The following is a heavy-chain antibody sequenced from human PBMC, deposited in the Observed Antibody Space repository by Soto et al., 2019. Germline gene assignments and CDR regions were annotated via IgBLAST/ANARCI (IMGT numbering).Heavy chain of an antibody. V-gene: IGHV4-34*01. J-gene: IGHJ4*02. CDR3: ASEYYYGSGSYHY. Sequence: SETLSLTCAVYGGSFSGYYWSWIRQPPGKGLEWIGEINHSGSTNYNPSLKSRVTISVDTSKNQFSLKLSSVTAADTAVYYCASEYYYGSGSYHYWGQGTLVTVSS. D-gene: IGHD3-10*01. CDR1: GGSFSGYY. CDR2: INHSGST.